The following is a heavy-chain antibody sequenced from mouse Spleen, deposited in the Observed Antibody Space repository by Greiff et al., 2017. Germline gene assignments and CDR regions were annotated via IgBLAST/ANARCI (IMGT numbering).Heavy chain of an antibody. CDR1: EYEFPSHD. Sequence: EVQGVESGGGLVQPGESLKLSCESNEYEFPSHDMSWVRKTPEKRLELVAAINSDGGSTYYPDTMERRFIISRDNTKKTLYLQMSSLRSEDTALYYCARQVTTVVAKDYFDYWGQGTTLTVSS. V-gene: IGHV5-2*01. D-gene: IGHD1-1*01. CDR3: ARQVTTVVAKDYFDY. CDR2: INSDGGST. J-gene: IGHJ2*01.